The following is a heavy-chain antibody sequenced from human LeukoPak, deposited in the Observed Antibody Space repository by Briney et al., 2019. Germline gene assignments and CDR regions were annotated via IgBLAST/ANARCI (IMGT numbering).Heavy chain of an antibody. CDR1: GGSISSYY. CDR2: IYYSGST. Sequence: SETLSLTCTVSGGSISSYYWSWIRQPPGKGLEWIGYIYYSGSTNYNPSLKSRVTRSVDTSKNQFSLKLSSVTAADTAVYYCARIQYSSGWYWFDPWGQGTLVTVSS. J-gene: IGHJ5*02. CDR3: ARIQYSSGWYWFDP. D-gene: IGHD6-19*01. V-gene: IGHV4-59*01.